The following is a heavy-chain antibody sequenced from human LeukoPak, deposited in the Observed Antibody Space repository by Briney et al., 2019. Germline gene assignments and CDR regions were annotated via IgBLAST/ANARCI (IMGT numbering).Heavy chain of an antibody. CDR1: GGSISSYY. CDR2: IYTSGST. Sequence: PSETLSLTCTVSGGSISSYYWSWLRQPAGKGLELIGRIYTSGSTNYNPSLKSRVTMSVETSKNQFSLKLSSGTASDTAVYYCARYSGSYIDYWGQGTLVTVSS. D-gene: IGHD1-26*01. V-gene: IGHV4-4*07. CDR3: ARYSGSYIDY. J-gene: IGHJ4*02.